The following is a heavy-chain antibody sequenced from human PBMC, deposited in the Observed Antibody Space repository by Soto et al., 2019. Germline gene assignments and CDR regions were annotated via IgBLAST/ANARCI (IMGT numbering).Heavy chain of an antibody. V-gene: IGHV6-1*01. Sequence: HSQTLSLTCAISGDSVSSNSAAWNWIRQSPSRGLEWLGRTYYRSKWYNDYAVSVKSRITINPDTSKNQFSLQLNSVTPEDTAVYYCAREDRQCLVRGSGYYYGMDVWGQGTTVTVSS. D-gene: IGHD6-19*01. J-gene: IGHJ6*02. CDR2: TYYRSKWYN. CDR3: AREDRQCLVRGSGYYYGMDV. CDR1: GDSVSSNSAA.